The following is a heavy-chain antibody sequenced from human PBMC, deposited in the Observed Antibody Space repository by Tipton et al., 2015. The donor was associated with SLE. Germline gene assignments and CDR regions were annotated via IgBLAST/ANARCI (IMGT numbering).Heavy chain of an antibody. CDR3: AGNSPSYYSYFYMDV. CDR1: GESFNNNY. J-gene: IGHJ6*03. CDR2: VNHRGST. V-gene: IGHV4-34*01. D-gene: IGHD4-11*01. Sequence: TLSLTCVISGESFNNNYWSWVRQPPGKGLEWIGEVNHRGSTHYNPSLKSRVTISGDTSKNQFSLKVNSVTAADTAMYYCAGNSPSYYSYFYMDVWGRGTTVTVSS.